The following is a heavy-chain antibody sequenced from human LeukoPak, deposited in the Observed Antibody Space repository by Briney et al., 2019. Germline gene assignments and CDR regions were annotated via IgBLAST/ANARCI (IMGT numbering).Heavy chain of an antibody. CDR2: IKSDNSPI. J-gene: IGHJ3*02. V-gene: IGHV3-48*03. D-gene: IGHD5-18*01. CDR3: ARDPGYGYSGAFDI. Sequence: GGSLRLSCAAPGFTFSIYEMTWVRLAPGKGREWVSYIKSDNSPIYYADSVKGRFTISRDNGKNSLYLQMNSLRAEDTAIYYCARDPGYGYSGAFDIWGQGTMVTVSS. CDR1: GFTFSIYE.